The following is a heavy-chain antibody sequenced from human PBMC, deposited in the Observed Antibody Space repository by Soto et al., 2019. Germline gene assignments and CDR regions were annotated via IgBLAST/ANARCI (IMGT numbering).Heavy chain of an antibody. CDR2: ITADGGT. V-gene: IGHV3-23*01. J-gene: IGHJ3*02. CDR3: APHVSCSGGSCQYDAFAI. Sequence: EVQVLESGGGLVQPGGSLRLSCEGSGFTVSSHAMTWIRQAPGKGPEWVSTITADGGTYYADSVKGRFAMSRDTSEGTLYLQMNSLGAEVTAAYYCAPHVSCSGGSCQYDAFAIRGQGTMVTVSS. D-gene: IGHD2-15*01. CDR1: GFTVSSHA.